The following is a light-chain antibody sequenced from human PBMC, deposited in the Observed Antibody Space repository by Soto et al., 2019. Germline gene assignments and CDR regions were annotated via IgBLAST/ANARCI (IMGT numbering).Light chain of an antibody. CDR1: QAISTS. Sequence: DIQMTQSPSSLSASVGDRVTISCRASQAISTSLNWYQQKPGKAPNLLIYDVSSLESGVPSRFSGSGSGTEFILTISSLQPDDFATYYCQQYDSYSWTFGQGTKVDNK. CDR3: QQYDSYSWT. J-gene: IGKJ1*01. V-gene: IGKV1-5*01. CDR2: DVS.